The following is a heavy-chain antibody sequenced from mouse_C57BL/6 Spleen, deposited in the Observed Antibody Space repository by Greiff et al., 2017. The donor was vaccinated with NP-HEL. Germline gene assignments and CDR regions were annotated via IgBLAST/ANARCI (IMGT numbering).Heavy chain of an antibody. Sequence: VQLQQSGAELVKPGASVKMSCKASGYTFTSYWITWVKQRPGQGLEWIGDIYPGSGSTNYNEKFKSKATLTVDTSSSTAYMQLSSLTSEDSAVYYWARRDYGSSYAMDYWGQGTSVTVSS. CDR2: IYPGSGST. CDR3: ARRDYGSSYAMDY. V-gene: IGHV1-55*01. D-gene: IGHD1-1*01. CDR1: GYTFTSYW. J-gene: IGHJ4*01.